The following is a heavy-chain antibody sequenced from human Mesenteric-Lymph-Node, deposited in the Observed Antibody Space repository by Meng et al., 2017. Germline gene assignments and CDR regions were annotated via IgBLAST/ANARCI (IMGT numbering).Heavy chain of an antibody. V-gene: IGHV3-33*01. J-gene: IGHJ4*01. CDR2: IWFDGNYK. D-gene: IGHD3-22*01. CDR3: ARETYDSSGYYYY. CDR1: GFTFSGYG. Sequence: GGSLRLSCAASGFTFSGYGMHWVRQAPGKGLEWVAVIWFDGNYKYYTDSVKGRFTISRDNSKNTLYLQMNSLRAEDTAVYYCARETYDSSGYYYYWGQGTRVTVSS.